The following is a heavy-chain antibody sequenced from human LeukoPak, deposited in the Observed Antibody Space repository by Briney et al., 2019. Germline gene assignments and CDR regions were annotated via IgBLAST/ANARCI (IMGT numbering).Heavy chain of an antibody. Sequence: GGSLRLSCAASGFTFSGSAMHWVRQASGKGLEWVGRIRSKANSYATAYAASVKGRFTISRDDSKNTAYLQMNSLKTEDTAVYYCATASTRGYTYGYLDYWGQGTLVTVSS. V-gene: IGHV3-73*01. CDR3: ATASTRGYTYGYLDY. CDR1: GFTFSGSA. J-gene: IGHJ4*02. D-gene: IGHD5-18*01. CDR2: IRSKANSYAT.